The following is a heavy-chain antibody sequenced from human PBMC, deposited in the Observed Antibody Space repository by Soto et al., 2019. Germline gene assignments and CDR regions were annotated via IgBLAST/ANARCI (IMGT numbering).Heavy chain of an antibody. CDR3: ARGTGGWLVSPVVYFDY. CDR1: GGSFSGYY. V-gene: IGHV4-34*01. Sequence: QVQLQQWGAGLLKPSETLSLTCAVYGGSFSGYYWSWIRQPPGKGLEWIGEINHSGSTNYNPSLKSRVTISVDTSKNQFSLKLSSVTAADTAVYYCARGTGGWLVSPVVYFDYWGQGTLVTVSS. CDR2: INHSGST. D-gene: IGHD6-19*01. J-gene: IGHJ4*02.